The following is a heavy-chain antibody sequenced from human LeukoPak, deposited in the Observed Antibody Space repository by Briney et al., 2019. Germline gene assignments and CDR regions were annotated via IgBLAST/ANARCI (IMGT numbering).Heavy chain of an antibody. D-gene: IGHD3-22*01. CDR2: IYYSGST. Sequence: SETLSLTCTVSGGSISSGGYYWSWIRQHPGRGLEWIGYIYYSGSTYYNPSLKSRVTISVDTSKNQFSLKLSSVTAADTAVYYCARAFKPFNYYDSSGYYYPWGQGTLVTVSS. CDR1: GGSISSGGYY. J-gene: IGHJ5*02. CDR3: ARAFKPFNYYDSSGYYYP. V-gene: IGHV4-31*03.